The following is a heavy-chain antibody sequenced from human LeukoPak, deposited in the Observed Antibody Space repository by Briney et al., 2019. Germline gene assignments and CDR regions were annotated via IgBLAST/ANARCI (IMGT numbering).Heavy chain of an antibody. D-gene: IGHD6-19*01. CDR2: IYPGDSDT. CDR3: ARPVLAVAGTGDAFDI. CDR1: GYSFTSYW. V-gene: IGHV5-51*01. Sequence: GESLKIYCTGSGYSFTSYWIGWVRQMPGKGLEWMGIIYPGDSDTRYSPSFQGQVTISADKSISTAYLQWSSLKASDTAMYYCARPVLAVAGTGDAFDIWGQGTMVTVSS. J-gene: IGHJ3*02.